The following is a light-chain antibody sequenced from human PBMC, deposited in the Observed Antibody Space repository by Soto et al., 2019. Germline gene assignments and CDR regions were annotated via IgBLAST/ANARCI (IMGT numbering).Light chain of an antibody. CDR1: PTVSTN. CDR2: YAS. Sequence: DIVMTQSPATLSVSPGERATLSCRASPTVSTNLAWYQQKPGQAPRLLIYYASTRATGIPARFSGSGSVKEFTLTISSVQSEDSAVYYCQQYNNWPPGATFGPGTKLEIK. J-gene: IGKJ3*01. V-gene: IGKV3-15*01. CDR3: QQYNNWPPGAT.